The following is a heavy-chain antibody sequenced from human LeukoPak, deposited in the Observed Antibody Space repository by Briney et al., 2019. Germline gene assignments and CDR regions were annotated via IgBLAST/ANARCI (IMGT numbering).Heavy chain of an antibody. D-gene: IGHD1-26*01. Sequence: SETLSLTCTVSGGSISSGGYYWSWIRQHPGKGLEWIGYIYYSGSTYYNPSLKSRVTISVDTSKNQFSLKLSSVTAADTAVYYYARKTYSGSYCFDYWGQGTLVTVSS. J-gene: IGHJ4*02. CDR3: ARKTYSGSYCFDY. CDR2: IYYSGST. CDR1: GGSISSGGYY. V-gene: IGHV4-31*03.